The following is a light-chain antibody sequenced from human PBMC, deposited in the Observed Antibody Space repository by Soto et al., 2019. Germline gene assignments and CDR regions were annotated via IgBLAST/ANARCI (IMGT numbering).Light chain of an antibody. J-gene: IGLJ1*01. CDR3: VSFTTKKSYV. CDR2: DIA. Sequence: QSVLTHPASVSGSPGQSITISCTGTSSDIGAYIFVSWYQQHPGKAPKLIIYDIANRPSGVSYRFSGSKSANTASLTISGLQADDEADYYCVSFTTKKSYVFGTGTKVTVL. CDR1: SSDIGAYIF. V-gene: IGLV2-14*03.